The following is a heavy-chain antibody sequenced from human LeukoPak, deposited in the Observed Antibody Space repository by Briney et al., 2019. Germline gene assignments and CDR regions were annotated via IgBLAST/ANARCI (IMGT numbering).Heavy chain of an antibody. CDR1: GYTFTGNY. CDR3: ARDNAGATPYFDY. V-gene: IGHV1-2*02. Sequence: ASVKVSCKTSGYTFTGNYLHWVRQAPGQGLEWMGWINPNSGGTNYAQKFQGRVTMTRDTSISTAYMELSRLRSDDTAVYYCARDNAGATPYFDYWGQGTLVTVSS. D-gene: IGHD2-8*01. CDR2: INPNSGGT. J-gene: IGHJ4*02.